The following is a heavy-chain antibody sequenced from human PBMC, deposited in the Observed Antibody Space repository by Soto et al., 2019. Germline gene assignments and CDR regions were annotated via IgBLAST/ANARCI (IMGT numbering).Heavy chain of an antibody. Sequence: EVQLVESGGGLVKPGGSLRLSCAASGFTFSNAWMSWVRQAPGKGLGWAGRSKSKTDGGTTDYAAPVKGRFTISRDDSKNTLYLQMNSLKTEDTSVYYCIATEWLGGEPNEYYYYCYYMDVWGKGTTVTVSS. CDR2: SKSKTDGGTT. CDR1: GFTFSNAW. V-gene: IGHV3-15*01. D-gene: IGHD6-19*01. J-gene: IGHJ6*03. CDR3: IATEWLGGEPNEYYYYCYYMDV.